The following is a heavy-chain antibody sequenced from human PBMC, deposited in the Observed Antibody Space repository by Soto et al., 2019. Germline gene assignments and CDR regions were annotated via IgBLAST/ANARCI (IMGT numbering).Heavy chain of an antibody. Sequence: GGSLRLSCTASGFTFGDYAMSWFRQAPGKGLEWVGFIRSKAYGGTTEYAASVKGRFTISRDDSKSIAYLQMNSLKTEDTAVYYCTRDKFERGYGDYDSGELYYYYYMDVWGKGTTVTVSS. CDR1: GFTFGDYA. D-gene: IGHD4-17*01. CDR3: TRDKFERGYGDYDSGELYYYYYMDV. V-gene: IGHV3-49*03. CDR2: IRSKAYGGTT. J-gene: IGHJ6*03.